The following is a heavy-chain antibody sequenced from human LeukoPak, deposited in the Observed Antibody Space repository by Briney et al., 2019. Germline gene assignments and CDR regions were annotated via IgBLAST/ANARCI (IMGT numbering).Heavy chain of an antibody. CDR2: ISSNGGGT. CDR3: ARVYGGSYEDY. J-gene: IGHJ4*02. CDR1: GFTFSSYA. V-gene: IGHV3-64*01. D-gene: IGHD1-26*01. Sequence: GGSLRLSCAASGFTFSSYAMHWVRQAPGKGLEYVSAISSNGGGTYYANSVKGRFTISRDNSKNTLYLQMGSLRAEDMAVYYCARVYGGSYEDYWGQGTLVTVSS.